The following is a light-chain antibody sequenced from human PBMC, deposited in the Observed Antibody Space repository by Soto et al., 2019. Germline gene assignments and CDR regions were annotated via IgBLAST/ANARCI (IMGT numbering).Light chain of an antibody. V-gene: IGKV3-20*01. CDR3: QRYGSSPRT. CDR2: GAS. J-gene: IGKJ1*01. Sequence: EIVLTQSPGALSLSPGERAILSCGASQSVSSSYLAWYQQKPGQAPRFLIYGASTRATGIPDRFSGSGSGTDFTLTISRLEPEDFAVYYCQRYGSSPRTFGQGTKVDIK. CDR1: QSVSSSY.